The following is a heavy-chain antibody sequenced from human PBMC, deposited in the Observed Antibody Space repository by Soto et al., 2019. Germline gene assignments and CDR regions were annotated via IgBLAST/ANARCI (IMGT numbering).Heavy chain of an antibody. J-gene: IGHJ3*02. CDR1: GFTVSSNY. D-gene: IGHD3-22*01. Sequence: GGSLRLSCAASGFTVSSNYMSWVRQAPGKGLEWVSVIYSGGSTYYADSVKGRFTISRDNSKNTLYLQMNSLRAEDTAVYYCARTTYYYDSSGLRGAFDIWGQGTMVNVSS. CDR2: IYSGGST. CDR3: ARTTYYYDSSGLRGAFDI. V-gene: IGHV3-66*01.